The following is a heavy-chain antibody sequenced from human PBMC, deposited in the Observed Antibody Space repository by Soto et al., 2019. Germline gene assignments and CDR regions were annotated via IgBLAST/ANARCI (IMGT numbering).Heavy chain of an antibody. CDR2: INHSGST. CDR3: ARNKRRAVASYGMDV. CDR1: GGSFSGYY. V-gene: IGHV4-34*01. Sequence: QVQLQQWGAGLLKPSETLSLTCAVYGGSFSGYYWSWIRQPPGKGLEWIGEINHSGSTNYNPSLKSRVTISVDTSKNQFSLKLRSVTAADTAVYYCARNKRRAVASYGMDVWGQGTTVTVSS. J-gene: IGHJ6*02. D-gene: IGHD6-19*01.